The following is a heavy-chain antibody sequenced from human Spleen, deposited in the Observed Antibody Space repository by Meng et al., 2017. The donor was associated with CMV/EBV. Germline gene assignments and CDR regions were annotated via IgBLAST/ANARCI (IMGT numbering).Heavy chain of an antibody. CDR2: IKQDGSEK. CDR1: GFSFSSYW. CDR3: AREGGMGELHY. Sequence: GESLKISCTVSGFSFSSYWMSWVRQAPGKGLEWVANIKQDGSEKYYVDSVRGRFTISRDTAKNSLYLQMNSLRVDDTAVYYCAREGGMGELHYWGQGTLVTVSS. D-gene: IGHD1-26*01. V-gene: IGHV3-7*01. J-gene: IGHJ4*02.